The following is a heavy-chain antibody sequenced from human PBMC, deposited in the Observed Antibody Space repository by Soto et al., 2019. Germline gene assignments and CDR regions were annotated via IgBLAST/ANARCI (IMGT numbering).Heavy chain of an antibody. Sequence: QLQLQESGSGLVKPSQTLSLTCVVSGGSISRGDFSWTWIRQPPGKGLEWVGYIYRSGSTYYNPSLKSPVSISLDKSKNQFSLNLTSVTAADTAVYYCARVKTNYFFDLWGQGHLVTVSS. CDR2: IYRSGST. CDR3: ARVKTNYFFDL. D-gene: IGHD3-10*01. V-gene: IGHV4-30-2*01. J-gene: IGHJ4*02. CDR1: GGSISRGDFS.